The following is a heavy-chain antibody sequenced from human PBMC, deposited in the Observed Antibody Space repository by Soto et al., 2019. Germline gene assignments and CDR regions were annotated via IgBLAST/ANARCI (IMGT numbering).Heavy chain of an antibody. CDR1: GGSISSYY. J-gene: IGHJ5*02. D-gene: IGHD2-2*01. CDR2: IYYSGST. CDR3: ARGIVVVPASVWWFDP. Sequence: PSETLSLTCTVSGGSISSYYWSWIRQPPGKGLEWIGYIYYSGSTNYNPSLKSRVTISVDTSKNQFSLKLSSVTAADTAVYYCARGIVVVPASVWWFDPWGQGTLVTVSS. V-gene: IGHV4-59*01.